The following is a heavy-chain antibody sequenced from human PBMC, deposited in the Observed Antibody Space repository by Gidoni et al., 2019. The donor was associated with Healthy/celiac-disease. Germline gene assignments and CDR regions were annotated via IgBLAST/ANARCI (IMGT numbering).Heavy chain of an antibody. J-gene: IGHJ3*02. Sequence: VVQPGRSLRLSCAASGFTFSSYGMHWFRQAPGKGLEWVAVIWYDGSNKYYADSVKGRFTISRDNSKNTLYLQMNSLRAEDTAVYYCASYYDSSGYVADAFDIWSQGTMVTVSS. CDR3: ASYYDSSGYVADAFDI. V-gene: IGHV3-33*01. CDR2: IWYDGSNK. D-gene: IGHD3-22*01. CDR1: GFTFSSYG.